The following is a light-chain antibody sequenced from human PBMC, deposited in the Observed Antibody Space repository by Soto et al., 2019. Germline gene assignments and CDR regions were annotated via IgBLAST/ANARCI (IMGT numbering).Light chain of an antibody. CDR3: QQTNSIPLT. CDR2: ASS. V-gene: IGKV1-39*01. CDR1: QSISTY. Sequence: DIHMTQSPSSLSASVGDRVSITCRASQSISTYLNWYQQKPGKAPNLLIYASSTLQTGVPSRFSGSASGTRFTLTISSLQPEDSGTYYCQQTNSIPLTFGGGTKVDI. J-gene: IGKJ4*01.